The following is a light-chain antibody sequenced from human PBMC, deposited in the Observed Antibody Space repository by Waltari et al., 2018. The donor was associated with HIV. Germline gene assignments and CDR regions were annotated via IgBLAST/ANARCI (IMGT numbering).Light chain of an antibody. J-gene: IGLJ2*01. CDR1: SSNIWAGHA. V-gene: IGLV1-40*01. Sequence: QSVLTQPPPVSGAPGQRVTIPCTGSSSNIWAGHAVPWYQHLPGPAPKLLIYGNSNRPSGVPDRFSGSKSGTSASLAITGLQAEDEADYYCQSYDSSLSGVVFGGGTKLTVL. CDR3: QSYDSSLSGVV. CDR2: GNS.